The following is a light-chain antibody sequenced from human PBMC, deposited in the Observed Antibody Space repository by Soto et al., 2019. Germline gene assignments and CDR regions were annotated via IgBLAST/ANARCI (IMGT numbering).Light chain of an antibody. Sequence: EFVLTQAPGTLSLXPGAIATLSXTVSQTVRNNSLAWYQQKPGQAPRLLIYDASSRATGIPDRFSGSGSGTEFTLTISSFQSEDFAVYYCQEYNNWPLTFGGGTKVDIK. CDR3: QEYNNWPLT. CDR1: QTVRNN. CDR2: DAS. V-gene: IGKV3D-15*01. J-gene: IGKJ4*01.